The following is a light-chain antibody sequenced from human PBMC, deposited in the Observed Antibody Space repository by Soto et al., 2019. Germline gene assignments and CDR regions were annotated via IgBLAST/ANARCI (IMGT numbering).Light chain of an antibody. CDR3: SSYAGSSNV. CDR1: SSDVGGYNY. CDR2: EVN. J-gene: IGLJ1*01. V-gene: IGLV2-8*01. Sequence: QSALTQPPSASGSPGQSVAISCTGTSSDVGGYNYVSWYQQHPGKAPKLMIYEVNKRPSGVPDRFSGSKSGNTASLTVSGLQAEDEADYYCSSYAGSSNVFGTGTHVTVL.